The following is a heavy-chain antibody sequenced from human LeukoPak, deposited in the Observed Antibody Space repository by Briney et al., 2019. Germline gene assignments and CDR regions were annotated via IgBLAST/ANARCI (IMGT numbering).Heavy chain of an antibody. CDR3: ASNGWYVIDY. V-gene: IGHV4-4*02. Sequence: SGTLSLTCAVSGGSISSNNWWSWVRQPPGRGLEWIGEIYHSGSTNYNPSLKSRVTKSVDKSKNQLSLKLSSVTAADTAVYYCASNGWYVIDYWGQGTLVTVSS. J-gene: IGHJ4*02. CDR2: IYHSGST. CDR1: GGSISSNNW. D-gene: IGHD6-13*01.